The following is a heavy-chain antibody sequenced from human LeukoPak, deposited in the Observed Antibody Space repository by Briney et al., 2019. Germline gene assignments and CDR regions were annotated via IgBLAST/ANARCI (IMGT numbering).Heavy chain of an antibody. J-gene: IGHJ4*02. Sequence: GGSLRLSCAVSGFTFSGYSMNWVRQAPGKGLEWVAVIWYDGSNKYYADSVKGRFTISRDNSKNTLYLQMNSLRAEDTAVYYCARDARTPDIVVVPAAMGLDYWGQGTLVTVSS. V-gene: IGHV3-33*08. CDR3: ARDARTPDIVVVPAAMGLDY. CDR1: GFTFSGYS. D-gene: IGHD2-2*01. CDR2: IWYDGSNK.